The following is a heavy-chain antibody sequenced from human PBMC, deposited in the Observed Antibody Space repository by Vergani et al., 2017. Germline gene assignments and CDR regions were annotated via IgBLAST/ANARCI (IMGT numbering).Heavy chain of an antibody. CDR2: INHRGRT. D-gene: IGHD2/OR15-2a*01. CDR1: GGSFSGYY. Sequence: QVQLQQWGAGLLQPSETLSLTCAVYGGSFSGYYWSWIRQPPGKGLEWVGEINHRGRTNYNPSLKSRVTISVDTSKNQFSLKLISVTAADTAVYYCARGLEGFLGYFDYWGQGTLVTVSS. V-gene: IGHV4-34*01. J-gene: IGHJ4*02. CDR3: ARGLEGFLGYFDY.